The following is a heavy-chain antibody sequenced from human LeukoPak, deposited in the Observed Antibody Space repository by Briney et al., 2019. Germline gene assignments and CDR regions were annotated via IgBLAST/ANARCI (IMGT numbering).Heavy chain of an antibody. D-gene: IGHD1-7*01. CDR3: AISLRGTTRGWYFDY. V-gene: IGHV1-18*01. CDR2: ISAYNGNT. CDR1: GYAFTSYG. J-gene: IGHJ4*02. Sequence: ASVKVSCKASGYAFTSYGISWVRQAPGQGLEWMGWISAYNGNTNYAQKFQGRVTITTDESTSTAYMELSSLRSEDTAVYYCAISLRGTTRGWYFDYWGQGTLVTVSS.